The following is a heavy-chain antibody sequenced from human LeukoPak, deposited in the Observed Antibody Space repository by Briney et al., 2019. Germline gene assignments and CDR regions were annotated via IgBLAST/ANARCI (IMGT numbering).Heavy chain of an antibody. V-gene: IGHV1-69*04. CDR2: IIPILGIA. CDR3: APNGYYDSSGWFDP. CDR1: GGTFSSYA. D-gene: IGHD3-22*01. J-gene: IGHJ5*02. Sequence: SAKVSCKASGGTFSSYAISWVRQAPGQGLEWMGRIIPILGIANYAQKFQGRVTITADKSTSTAYMELSRLRSEDTAVYYCAPNGYYDSSGWFDPWGQGTLVTVSS.